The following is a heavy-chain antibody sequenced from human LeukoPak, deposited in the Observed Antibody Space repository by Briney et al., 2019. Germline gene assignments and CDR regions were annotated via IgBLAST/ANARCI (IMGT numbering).Heavy chain of an antibody. V-gene: IGHV3-33*01. D-gene: IGHD3-22*01. J-gene: IGHJ4*02. CDR3: ARATYYYDSSGYLNY. Sequence: PGGSLRLSCAASGFTFSSYGMHWVRQAPGKGLEWVAVIWYDGSNKYYADSVKGRFTISGDNSKSTLYLQMNSLRAEDTAVYYCARATYYYDSSGYLNYWGQGTLVTVSS. CDR2: IWYDGSNK. CDR1: GFTFSSYG.